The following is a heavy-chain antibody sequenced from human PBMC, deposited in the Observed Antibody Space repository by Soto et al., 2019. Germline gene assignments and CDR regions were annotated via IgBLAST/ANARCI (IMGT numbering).Heavy chain of an antibody. Sequence: ASVKVSCKASGYTFTGHYIHWVRQAPEQGPEWMGEIGPESGATRYAQKFQGRVTMTRDTYITTVYMELKNLSPDDTAVYYCGRGRSGQIVVFYWGQRTPVTVCS. V-gene: IGHV1-2*02. CDR2: IGPESGAT. CDR1: GYTFTGHY. J-gene: IGHJ4*02. CDR3: GRGRSGQIVVFY. D-gene: IGHD1-26*01.